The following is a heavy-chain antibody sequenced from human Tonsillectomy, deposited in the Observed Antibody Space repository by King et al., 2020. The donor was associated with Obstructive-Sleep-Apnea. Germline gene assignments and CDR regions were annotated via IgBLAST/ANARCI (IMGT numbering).Heavy chain of an antibody. D-gene: IGHD1-14*01. Sequence: QLQLQESGPGLVKPSETLSLTCTFSGGSISSYYWSWIRQPPGKGLEWIGYISYSGSTNYNPSLKSRVTISVDTSKNQFSLKLGPVTAADTAVYYCARRRIGSGAFDIWGQGTMVTVSS. J-gene: IGHJ3*02. CDR1: GGSISSYY. CDR3: ARRRIGSGAFDI. V-gene: IGHV4-59*08. CDR2: ISYSGST.